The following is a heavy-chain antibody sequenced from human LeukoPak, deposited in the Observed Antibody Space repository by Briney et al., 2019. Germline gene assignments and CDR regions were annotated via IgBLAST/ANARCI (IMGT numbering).Heavy chain of an antibody. Sequence: GGSLRLSCAASGFTFSSYSMNWVRQAPGKGLEWVSSISSSSSYIYYADSVRGRFTISRDNAKNSLYLQMNSLRAEDTAVYYCASGLWSGFGYYFDYWGQGTLVTVSS. CDR1: GFTFSSYS. CDR3: ASGLWSGFGYYFDY. D-gene: IGHD3-3*01. J-gene: IGHJ4*02. V-gene: IGHV3-21*01. CDR2: ISSSSSYI.